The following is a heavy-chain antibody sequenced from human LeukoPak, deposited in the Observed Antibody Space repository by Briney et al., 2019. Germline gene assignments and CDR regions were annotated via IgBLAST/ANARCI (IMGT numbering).Heavy chain of an antibody. V-gene: IGHV4-39*01. J-gene: IGHJ4*02. CDR2: IYYTGST. CDR3: ARLPAYSNYAFDY. D-gene: IGHD4-11*01. CDR1: GGSISSSSYY. Sequence: SETLSLTCTVPGGSISSSSYYWGWIRQPPGKGLEWIGSIYYTGSTYYNPSLKSRVTISVDTSKNQFSLKLSSVTAADTAVYYCARLPAYSNYAFDYWGQGTLVTVSS.